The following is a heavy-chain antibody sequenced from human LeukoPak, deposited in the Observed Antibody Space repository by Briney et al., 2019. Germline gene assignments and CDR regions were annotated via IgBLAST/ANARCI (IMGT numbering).Heavy chain of an antibody. CDR2: IYWNDDK. Sequence: TLSLTCTVWGGSISGYYWSWIRQPPGKGLEWLALIYWNDDKRYSPSLNSRLTITKDTSKNQVVLTMTNMDPVDTATYFCAHIPEPDYYDCRGTYYQYAMHVRRQGTRVTV. V-gene: IGHV2-5*01. D-gene: IGHD3-22*01. J-gene: IGHJ6*02. CDR3: AHIPEPDYYDCRGTYYQYAMHV. CDR1: GGSISGYY.